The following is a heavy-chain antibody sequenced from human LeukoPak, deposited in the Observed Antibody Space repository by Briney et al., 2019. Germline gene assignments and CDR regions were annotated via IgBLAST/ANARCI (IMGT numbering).Heavy chain of an antibody. CDR1: GYTFTSYD. D-gene: IGHD6-19*01. CDR3: ARVAVAGTSPLLYYYYMDV. J-gene: IGHJ6*03. V-gene: IGHV1-8*01. Sequence: ASVKVSCKASGYTFTSYDINWVRQATGQGLEWMGWMNPNSGNTGYAQKFQGRVTMARNTSISTAYMELSSLRSEDTAVYYCARVAVAGTSPLLYYYYMDVWGKGTTVTISS. CDR2: MNPNSGNT.